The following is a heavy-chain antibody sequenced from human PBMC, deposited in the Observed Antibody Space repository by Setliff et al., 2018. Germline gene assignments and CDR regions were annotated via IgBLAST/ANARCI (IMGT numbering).Heavy chain of an antibody. V-gene: IGHV4-38-2*01. CDR2: IYHSGST. Sequence: SETLSLTCAVSGYSISSGYYWGWIRQPPGKGLEWIGSIYHSGSTYYNPSLKSRVTISVDTSKNQFSLKLSSVTAADTAVYYCAGGPLHRLDYWGQGTLVTVSS. CDR1: GYSISSGYY. D-gene: IGHD1-26*01. J-gene: IGHJ4*02. CDR3: AGGPLHRLDY.